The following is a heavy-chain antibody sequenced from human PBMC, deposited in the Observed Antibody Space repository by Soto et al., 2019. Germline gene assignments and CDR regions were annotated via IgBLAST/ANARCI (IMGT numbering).Heavy chain of an antibody. CDR2: IYYTGSI. J-gene: IGHJ5*02. CDR3: ARDMHAGFTHYFDP. D-gene: IGHD1-26*01. Sequence: SETLSLTCTVSGGSFSSYYWSWTRQPPGKGLEWIGYIYYTGSIIYNPSLKSRVTMSVDMSMKQFSLKLNSVTAADTAVYYCARDMHAGFTHYFDPCGQGALVTVSS. V-gene: IGHV4-59*01. CDR1: GGSFSSYY.